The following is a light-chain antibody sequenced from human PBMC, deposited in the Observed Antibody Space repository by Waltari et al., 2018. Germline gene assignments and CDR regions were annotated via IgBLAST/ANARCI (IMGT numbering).Light chain of an antibody. V-gene: IGLV8-61*01. CDR3: VLYVGSGIRV. J-gene: IGLJ3*02. CDR2: STN. Sequence: QTVVNQEPSFSVSPGGTVTLTCGLSSGSVSTNYYPSCYQQTPGQAPRTPIYSTNPRASGVPDRFSGSILGNKAALTITGAQAEDESDYYCVLYVGSGIRVFGGGTKLTVL. CDR1: SGSVSTNYY.